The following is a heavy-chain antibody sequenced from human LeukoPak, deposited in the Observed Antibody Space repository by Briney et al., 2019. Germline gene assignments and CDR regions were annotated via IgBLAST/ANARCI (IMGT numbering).Heavy chain of an antibody. D-gene: IGHD1-14*01. V-gene: IGHV3-73*01. CDR2: ISSKANSYAT. CDR1: GFTFSGSA. CDR3: TRQGVGGSRTLQH. Sequence: GGSLRLSCAASGFTFSGSAMHWVRQASGKGLEWVGRISSKANSYATAYAASVKGRFTISRDDSKNTAYLQMNSLKTEDTAVYYCTRQGVGGSRTLQHWGQGTLVTVSS. J-gene: IGHJ1*01.